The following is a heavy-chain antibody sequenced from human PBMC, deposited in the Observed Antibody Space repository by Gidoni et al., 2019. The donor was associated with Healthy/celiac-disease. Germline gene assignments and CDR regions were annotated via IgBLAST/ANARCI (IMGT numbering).Heavy chain of an antibody. Sequence: QVQLVQSGAEVKEPGSSVKVSCKASGGTFSSYAISWGRQAPGHGLAWMGRIIPILGIANYAQKFQGRVTITADKSTRTAYMELSSLRSEDTAVYYCASNYGSGSYYNEGGDWFDPWGQGTLVTVSS. CDR2: IIPILGIA. CDR3: ASNYGSGSYYNEGGDWFDP. D-gene: IGHD3-10*01. CDR1: GGTFSSYA. J-gene: IGHJ5*02. V-gene: IGHV1-69*04.